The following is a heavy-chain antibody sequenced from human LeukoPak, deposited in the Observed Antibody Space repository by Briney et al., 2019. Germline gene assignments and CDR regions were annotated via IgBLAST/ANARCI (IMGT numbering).Heavy chain of an antibody. CDR3: ARDLDFGGYANFDY. CDR2: IKCDGGSM. V-gene: IGHV3-74*03. D-gene: IGHD3-22*01. J-gene: IGHJ4*02. Sequence: GGSLRLSCAASGFTFSSYWMHWVRQAPGRGLVWVSRIKCDGGSMMYADSVKGRFTISRDNAKSTLYLQMNSLRAEDTAVYYCARDLDFGGYANFDYWGQGTLVTVSS. CDR1: GFTFSSYW.